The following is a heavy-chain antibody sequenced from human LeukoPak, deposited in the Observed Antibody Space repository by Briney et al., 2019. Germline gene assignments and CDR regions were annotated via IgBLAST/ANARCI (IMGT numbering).Heavy chain of an antibody. J-gene: IGHJ4*02. Sequence: SETLSLTCTVSGGSISSYYWSWIRQPAGEGLEWIGRIYTSGSTNYNPSLKSRVTMSGDTSKNQFSLKLSSVTAADTAVYYCASGDYVWGIIAFDYWGQGTLVTVSS. CDR3: ASGDYVWGIIAFDY. CDR1: GGSISSYY. D-gene: IGHD3-16*01. CDR2: IYTSGST. V-gene: IGHV4-4*07.